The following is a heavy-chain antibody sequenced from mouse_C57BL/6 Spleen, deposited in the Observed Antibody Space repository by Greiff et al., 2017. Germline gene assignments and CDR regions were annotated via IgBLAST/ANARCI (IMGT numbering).Heavy chain of an antibody. D-gene: IGHD2-3*01. CDR2: IYPRSGNT. Sequence: QVQLQQSGAELARPGASVKLSCKASGYTFTSYGISWVKQRTGQGLEWIGEIYPRSGNTYYNEKFKGKATLTADKSSSTAYMELRILTSEDSAVYFCAISFYDGYYLYAMDYWGQGTSVTVSS. CDR1: GYTFTSYG. J-gene: IGHJ4*01. CDR3: AISFYDGYYLYAMDY. V-gene: IGHV1-81*01.